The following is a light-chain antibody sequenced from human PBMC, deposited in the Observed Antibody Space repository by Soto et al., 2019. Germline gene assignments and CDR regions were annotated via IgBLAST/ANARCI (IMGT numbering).Light chain of an antibody. CDR3: MQALQTPRT. V-gene: IGKV2-28*01. J-gene: IGKJ1*01. Sequence: DIVMTQSPLSLPVTPGEPASISCRSSQSLLHSNGFNYLDWYLQKPGQSPQLLIYLGSSRASGVPDRFSGSGSGTDFTLKISRVEAEDVGVYYCMQALQTPRTLGQGTKVDIK. CDR1: QSLLHSNGFNY. CDR2: LGS.